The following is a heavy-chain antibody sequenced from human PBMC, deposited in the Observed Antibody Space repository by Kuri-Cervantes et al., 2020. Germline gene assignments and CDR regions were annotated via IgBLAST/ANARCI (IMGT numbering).Heavy chain of an antibody. Sequence: GGSLRLSCAASGFTFSSYWMDWVRQAPGKGLEWVANIKPDGSEEYYVDSVKGRFAISRDNAKNSLYLKMNSLRAEDTAVYYCARNRYYAMDVWGQGTTVTVSS. CDR2: IKPDGSEE. CDR3: ARNRYYAMDV. J-gene: IGHJ6*02. CDR1: GFTFSSYW. V-gene: IGHV3-7*01. D-gene: IGHD3-16*02.